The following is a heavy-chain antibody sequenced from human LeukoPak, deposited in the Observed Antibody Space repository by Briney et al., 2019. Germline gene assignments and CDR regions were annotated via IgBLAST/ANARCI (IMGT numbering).Heavy chain of an antibody. Sequence: GGSLRLSCAASGFTFSSYWMSWVRQAPGKGLEWVANIKQDGSEKYYVDSVKGRFTISRDNAKNSLYLQMNSLRAEDTAVYYCARDYRGYRAPYYFDHWGQGTLVTVFS. CDR2: IKQDGSEK. J-gene: IGHJ4*02. CDR3: ARDYRGYRAPYYFDH. D-gene: IGHD2-15*01. CDR1: GFTFSSYW. V-gene: IGHV3-7*01.